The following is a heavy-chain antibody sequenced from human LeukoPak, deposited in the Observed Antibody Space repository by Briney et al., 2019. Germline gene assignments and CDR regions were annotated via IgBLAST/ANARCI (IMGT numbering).Heavy chain of an antibody. Sequence: PSETLSLTCTVSGYSIRSGYYWGWIRQPPGKGLEWIGSMYHSGSTYYNPSLRSRVTISVDTSKNQISLNLRSGTAADTAVYYCARVPGPNWFDPWGQGTLVTVSS. V-gene: IGHV4-38-2*02. J-gene: IGHJ5*02. CDR3: ARVPGPNWFDP. CDR2: MYHSGST. CDR1: GYSIRSGYY.